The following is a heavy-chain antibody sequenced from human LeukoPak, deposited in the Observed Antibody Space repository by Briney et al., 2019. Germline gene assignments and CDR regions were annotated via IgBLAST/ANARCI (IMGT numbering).Heavy chain of an antibody. CDR3: ARDLPVWDAFDV. J-gene: IGHJ3*01. D-gene: IGHD2-21*01. Sequence: ASVKVSCKTSGYTLTVHYMHWVRQAPGQGVEWMGWINPNSGGTNSAQKFQGRVTMTRDTSISTAYMELSRLRSDDTAVYYCARDLPVWDAFDVWGQGTMVTVSS. V-gene: IGHV1-2*02. CDR2: INPNSGGT. CDR1: GYTLTVHY.